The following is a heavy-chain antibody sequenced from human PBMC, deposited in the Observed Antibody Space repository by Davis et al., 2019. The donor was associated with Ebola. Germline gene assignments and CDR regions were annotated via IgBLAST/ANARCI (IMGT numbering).Heavy chain of an antibody. CDR2: ISYDGSSK. D-gene: IGHD6-6*01. Sequence: GESLKISCAASGFTFRSYGMHWVRQAPGKGLEWVAVISYDGSSKSYADSVKGRFTISRDNAKNSLYLQMNSLRAEDTAVYYCATEYSSIYWGQGTLVTVSS. CDR3: ATEYSSIY. CDR1: GFTFRSYG. V-gene: IGHV3-33*05. J-gene: IGHJ4*02.